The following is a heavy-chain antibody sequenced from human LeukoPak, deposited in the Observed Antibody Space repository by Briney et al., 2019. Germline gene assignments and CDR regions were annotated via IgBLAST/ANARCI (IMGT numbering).Heavy chain of an antibody. D-gene: IGHD2-15*01. J-gene: IGHJ4*02. Sequence: GGSLRLSCAASGFTFSDYYMTWIRRAPGKGLEWVSYISSSSSYTNYADSVKGRFTISRDNSKNTLYLQMNSLRAEDTAVYYCAKTVVVVAATNFDYWGQGTLVTVSS. CDR2: ISSSSSYT. CDR1: GFTFSDYY. CDR3: AKTVVVVAATNFDY. V-gene: IGHV3-11*03.